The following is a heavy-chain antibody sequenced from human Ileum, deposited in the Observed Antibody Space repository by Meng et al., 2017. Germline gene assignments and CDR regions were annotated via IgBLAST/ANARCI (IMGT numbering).Heavy chain of an antibody. CDR3: ARFYGSGTFEVHDY. CDR2: IHYSGSR. J-gene: IGHJ4*02. CDR1: GGSVSSASYY. Sequence: GRLPESGPGLVRPSETLSLPCNVAGGSVSSASYYWSWIRQPPGKGLEWIGLIHYSGSRNYNPSLKSRVTMSVDTSKNQVSLRLTSVTAADTAVYYCARFYGSGTFEVHDYWGQGTLVTVSS. D-gene: IGHD3-10*01. V-gene: IGHV4-61*01.